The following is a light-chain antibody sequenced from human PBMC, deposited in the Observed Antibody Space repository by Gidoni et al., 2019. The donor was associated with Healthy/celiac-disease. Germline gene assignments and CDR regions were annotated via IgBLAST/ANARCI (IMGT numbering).Light chain of an antibody. CDR3: QQSYSTPWT. CDR1: QSISSY. Sequence: DIQMTQSPSDLSASVGDRVTITCRASQSISSYLNWYQQKPGKAPKLLIYAASSLQSGVPSRFSGSGSGTDFTLTISSLQPEDFATYYCQQSYSTPWTFGQXTKVEIK. CDR2: AAS. J-gene: IGKJ1*01. V-gene: IGKV1-39*01.